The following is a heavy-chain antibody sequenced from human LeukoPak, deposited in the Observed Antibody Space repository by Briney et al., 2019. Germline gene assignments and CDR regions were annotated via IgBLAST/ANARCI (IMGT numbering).Heavy chain of an antibody. Sequence: SETLSLTCAVYGGSFSGYYWSWIRQPPGKGLEWIGEINHSGSTNYNPSLKSRVTISVDTSKNQFSLKLSSVTAADTAVYYCARPPLKYYYGSGSDWFDPWGQGTLVTVSS. V-gene: IGHV4-34*01. D-gene: IGHD3-10*01. CDR1: GGSFSGYY. CDR3: ARPPLKYYYGSGSDWFDP. CDR2: INHSGST. J-gene: IGHJ5*02.